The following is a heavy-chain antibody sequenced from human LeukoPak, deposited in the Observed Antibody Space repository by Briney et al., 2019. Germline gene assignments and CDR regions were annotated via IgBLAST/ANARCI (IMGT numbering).Heavy chain of an antibody. D-gene: IGHD1-26*01. J-gene: IGHJ4*02. CDR2: IWYDGSNK. Sequence: PGGSLRLSCAASGFAFSYYGMHWVRHAPGKGLEWVAVIWYDGSNKYYGDSVKGRFTISRDNSKNTLYLQMNSLRAEDTAVYYCAKYGPQDSGSSHFDYWGQGALVTVSS. CDR1: GFAFSYYG. CDR3: AKYGPQDSGSSHFDY. V-gene: IGHV3-33*06.